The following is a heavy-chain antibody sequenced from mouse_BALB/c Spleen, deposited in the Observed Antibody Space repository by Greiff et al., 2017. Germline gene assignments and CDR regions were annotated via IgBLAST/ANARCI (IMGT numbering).Heavy chain of an antibody. Sequence: VQLKESGPGLVAPSQSLSITCTVSGFSLTSYGVHWVRQPPGKGLEWLGVIWAGGSTNYNSALMSRLSISKDNSKSQVFLKMNSLQTDDTAMYYCARDYYGSSYDWFAYWGQGTLVTVSA. CDR2: IWAGGST. CDR3: ARDYYGSSYDWFAY. J-gene: IGHJ3*01. CDR1: GFSLTSYG. D-gene: IGHD1-1*01. V-gene: IGHV2-9*02.